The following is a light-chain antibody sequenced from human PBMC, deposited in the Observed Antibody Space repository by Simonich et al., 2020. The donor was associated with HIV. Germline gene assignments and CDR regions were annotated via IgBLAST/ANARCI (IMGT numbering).Light chain of an antibody. J-gene: IGKJ1*01. CDR1: QSISSW. V-gene: IGKV1-5*03. CDR2: RAS. Sequence: DIQMPQSPSTLYATVGEEVTITCRASQSISSWLDWYHQKPGKAPKLLIYRASSLESGIPSRFSGSGSGTEFTLTISSLQPDDFATYYCQQYNSYSRTFGQGTKVEIK. CDR3: QQYNSYSRT.